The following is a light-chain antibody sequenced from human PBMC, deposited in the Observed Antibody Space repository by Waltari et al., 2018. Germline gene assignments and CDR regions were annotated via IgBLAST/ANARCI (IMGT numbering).Light chain of an antibody. CDR3: QKYGTRPAT. Sequence: EIVLTQSPGTLSLSPGERATLSCRASESIGRTLAWYQQKPGQHPRLLVYDASSRATGIPGRFSGSGSGTDFSLTISRLEPEDFAVYYCQKYGTRPATFGQGTKVEIK. V-gene: IGKV3-20*01. CDR2: DAS. CDR1: ESIGRT. J-gene: IGKJ1*01.